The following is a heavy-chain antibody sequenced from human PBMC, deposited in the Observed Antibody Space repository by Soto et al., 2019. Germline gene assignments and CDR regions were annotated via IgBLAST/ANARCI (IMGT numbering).Heavy chain of an antibody. D-gene: IGHD5-18*01. CDR2: IYYSGST. V-gene: IGHV4-39*01. CDR1: GGSISSSSYY. CDR3: ARHRGYSYEYYYGMDV. Sequence: QLQLQESGPGLVKPSETLSLTCTVSGGSISSSSYYWGWIRQPPGKGLEWIGSIYYSGSTYYNPSLKSRGTISVDTSKNQFSLKLSSVTAADTAVYYCARHRGYSYEYYYGMDVWGQGTTVTVSS. J-gene: IGHJ6*02.